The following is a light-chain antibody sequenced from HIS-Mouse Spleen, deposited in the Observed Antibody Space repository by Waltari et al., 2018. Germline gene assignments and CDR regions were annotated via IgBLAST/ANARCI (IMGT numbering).Light chain of an antibody. Sequence: SYEPTPPPSVSVSPGQTPRIPRPGYSMPKKPAFWYQQKSGQAPVLVIYEDSKRPSGIPERFSGSSSGTMATLTISGAQVEDEADYYCYSTDSSGNHRRVFGGGTKLTVL. CDR2: EDS. V-gene: IGLV3-10*01. CDR3: YSTDSSGNHRRV. CDR1: SMPKKP. J-gene: IGLJ3*02.